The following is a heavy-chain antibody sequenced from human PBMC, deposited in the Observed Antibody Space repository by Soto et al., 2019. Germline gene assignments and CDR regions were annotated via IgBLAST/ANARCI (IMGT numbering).Heavy chain of an antibody. CDR1: GFTFSSYA. CDR2: ISGGGIT. D-gene: IGHD2-8*01. J-gene: IGHJ5*01. Sequence: EVQLFESGGGLVQPGGSLRLSCAASGFTFSSYAMSWVRQASGKGLEWVSVISGGGITHYADSVKGRFTISRDNSKNTVYLQMSTLRAEETALYYCAKGTNYVGVFDSWGQGTLVTVSS. CDR3: AKGTNYVGVFDS. V-gene: IGHV3-23*01.